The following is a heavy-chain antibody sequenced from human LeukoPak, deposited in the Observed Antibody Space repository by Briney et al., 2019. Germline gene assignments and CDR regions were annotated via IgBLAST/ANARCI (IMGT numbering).Heavy chain of an antibody. J-gene: IGHJ6*03. D-gene: IGHD3-22*01. V-gene: IGHV4-34*01. CDR1: GGSFSGYY. CDR2: INHSGST. CDR3: ARGGYDSSGYYYRHYYYYYMGV. Sequence: PSETLSLTCAVYGGSFSGYYWSWIRQPPGKGLEWIGEINHSGSTNYNPSLKSRVTISVDTSKNQFSLKLSSVTAADTAVYYCARGGYDSSGYYYRHYYYYYMGVWGKGTTVTVSS.